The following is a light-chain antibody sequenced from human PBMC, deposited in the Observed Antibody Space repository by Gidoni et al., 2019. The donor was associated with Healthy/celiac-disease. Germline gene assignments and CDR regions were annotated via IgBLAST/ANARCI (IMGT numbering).Light chain of an antibody. CDR2: AAY. J-gene: IGKJ4*01. CDR1: QSISSY. Sequence: DIQMTQSPSSLSASVCDRVTITCRASQSISSYFNWYQHKPGKAPKILIYAAYSLQRGVPSRFRGRGSGRDLTVNIRSLQPKEVATYDCQQSYSISVNFGGGTKVEIK. CDR3: QQSYSISVN. V-gene: IGKV1-39*01.